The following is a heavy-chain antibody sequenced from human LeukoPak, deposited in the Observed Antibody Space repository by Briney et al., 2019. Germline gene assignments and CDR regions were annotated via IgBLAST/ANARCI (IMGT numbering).Heavy chain of an antibody. V-gene: IGHV4-59*01. D-gene: IGHD6-19*01. J-gene: IGHJ2*01. CDR2: IYYSGST. CDR3: ARVLAVAGPSYWYFDL. CDR1: GASISSYY. Sequence: SETLSLTCTVSGASISSYYWSWIRQPPGKGLEWIGYIYYSGSTNYNPSLKSRVTISVDTSKNQFSLKLSSVTAADTAVYYCARVLAVAGPSYWYFDLWGRGTLVTVSS.